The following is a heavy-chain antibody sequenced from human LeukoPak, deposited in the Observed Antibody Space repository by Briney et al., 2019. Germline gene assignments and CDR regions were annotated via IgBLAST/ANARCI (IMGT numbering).Heavy chain of an antibody. V-gene: IGHV3-48*04. Sequence: GGSLRLSCAFSGFTFSSYIMSWGHQAPGKGLGWVSYIGSGSSTVYHADSVKGRVTISRDNAKNSLSLKMNSLRAEDTAVYYCARAYSGGGIVIVPAANWGQGTLVTVSS. J-gene: IGHJ4*02. CDR1: GFTFSSYI. CDR2: IGSGSSTV. D-gene: IGHD2-2*01. CDR3: ARAYSGGGIVIVPAAN.